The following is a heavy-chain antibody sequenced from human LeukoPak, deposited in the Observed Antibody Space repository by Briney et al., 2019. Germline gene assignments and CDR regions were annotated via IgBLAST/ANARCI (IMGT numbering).Heavy chain of an antibody. CDR1: GGTFSSYA. J-gene: IGHJ5*02. D-gene: IGHD1-1*01. Sequence: SVKVSCKASGGTFSSYAISWVRQAPGQGLEWMGRIIPILGIANYAQKFQGRVTITADKSTSTAYMELSSLRSEDTAVYYCARESNTIERSLRFDPWGQGTLVTVSS. CDR3: ARESNTIERSLRFDP. V-gene: IGHV1-69*04. CDR2: IIPILGIA.